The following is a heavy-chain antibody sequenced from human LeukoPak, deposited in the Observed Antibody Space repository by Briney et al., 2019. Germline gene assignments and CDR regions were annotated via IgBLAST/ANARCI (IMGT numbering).Heavy chain of an antibody. D-gene: IGHD3-3*01. Sequence: GALGKVSSKVAGDTFNNFHFTCVRQAPGHGLEWMGGAMPTIGTAEYAQKFQGRLRITAVESTTTVYMELRGLRSEDTAVYYCAREESIFGANYYGIDVWGQGTTVTVSS. CDR2: AMPTIGTA. CDR1: GDTFNNFH. J-gene: IGHJ6*02. V-gene: IGHV1-69*13. CDR3: AREESIFGANYYGIDV.